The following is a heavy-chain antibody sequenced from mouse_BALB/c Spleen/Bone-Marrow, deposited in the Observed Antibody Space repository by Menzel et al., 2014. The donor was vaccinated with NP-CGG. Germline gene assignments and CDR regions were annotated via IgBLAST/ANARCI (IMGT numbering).Heavy chain of an antibody. CDR3: TRGITTVVATRAMDY. CDR1: GHTFTSYW. Sequence: EVQLQQSGTVLARPGASVKMSCKASGHTFTSYWMHWVKQRPGQGLEWIGAIYPGNSDTSYNQKFKGKAKLTAVTSTSTAYMDLSSLTNEDSAVYYCTRGITTVVATRAMDYWGQGTSVTVSS. J-gene: IGHJ4*01. CDR2: IYPGNSDT. D-gene: IGHD1-1*01. V-gene: IGHV1-5*01.